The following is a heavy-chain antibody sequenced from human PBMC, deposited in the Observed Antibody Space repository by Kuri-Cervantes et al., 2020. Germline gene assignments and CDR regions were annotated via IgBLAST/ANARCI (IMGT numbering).Heavy chain of an antibody. CDR3: ARAAHWNDAFWFDP. J-gene: IGHJ5*02. Sequence: ASVKVSCKASGYTFTSYGISWVRQAPGQGLEWMGLIDPNSGDKRYPQKFQGRVTMTLDTSISTVYMDLSRLTSDDTAVYYCARAAHWNDAFWFDPWGQGTLVTVS. D-gene: IGHD1-1*01. CDR2: IDPNSGDK. CDR1: GYTFTSYG. V-gene: IGHV1-2*02.